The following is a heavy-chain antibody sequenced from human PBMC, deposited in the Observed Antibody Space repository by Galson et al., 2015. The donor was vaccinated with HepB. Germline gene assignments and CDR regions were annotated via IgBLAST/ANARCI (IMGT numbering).Heavy chain of an antibody. CDR2: ISGSGGST. Sequence: SLRLSCAASGFTFSSYAMSWVRQAPGKGLEWVSAISGSGGSTYYADSVKGRFTISRDNSKNTLYLQMNSLRAEDTAVYYCAKDLGWSVAMGTFDYWGQGTLVTVSS. D-gene: IGHD3-3*01. CDR1: GFTFSSYA. J-gene: IGHJ4*02. CDR3: AKDLGWSVAMGTFDY. V-gene: IGHV3-23*01.